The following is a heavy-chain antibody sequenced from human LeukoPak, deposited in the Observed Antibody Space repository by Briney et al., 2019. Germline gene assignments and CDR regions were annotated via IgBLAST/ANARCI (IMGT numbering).Heavy chain of an antibody. CDR2: TYASGTT. V-gene: IGHV4-30-2*01. J-gene: IGHJ5*02. CDR1: GGSISSGGYY. CDR3: ARRRSSTTANWFDP. Sequence: PSETLSLTCNVSGGSISSGGYYWTWIRQPPGKGLELIGFTYASGTTYYNPSLKKRVTISVDRSKNQFSLKLSSVTAADTAVYYCARRRSSTTANWFDPWGQGTLVTVSS. D-gene: IGHD2-2*01.